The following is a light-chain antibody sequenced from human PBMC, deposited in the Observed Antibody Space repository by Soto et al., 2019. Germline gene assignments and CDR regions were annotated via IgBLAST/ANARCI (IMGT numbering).Light chain of an antibody. CDR2: DAS. Sequence: EIVLTQSPATLSLSPGERATLSCRASQTVRNNLAWYQQRPGQAPRLLIYDASSRATGIPDRFSGSGSGTDFTLTISRLEPEDFAVYYCQQYGSSPGTFGQGTKVDIK. V-gene: IGKV3-20*01. CDR1: QTVRNN. J-gene: IGKJ1*01. CDR3: QQYGSSPGT.